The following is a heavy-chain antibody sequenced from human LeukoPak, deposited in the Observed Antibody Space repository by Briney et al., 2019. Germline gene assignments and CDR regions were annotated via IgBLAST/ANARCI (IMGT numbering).Heavy chain of an antibody. J-gene: IGHJ4*02. CDR1: GYTFTAYY. D-gene: IGHD3-3*01. Sequence: ASVKVSCKASGYTFTAYYIHWVRQAPGQGLEWMGRINPKNGDTNYAQKFQDRVTMTRDTSMSAAYMELSSLRSEDTAVYYCARSLQNLEWTAYRGFDYWGQGTLVTVSS. CDR3: ARSLQNLEWTAYRGFDY. V-gene: IGHV1-2*06. CDR2: INPKNGDT.